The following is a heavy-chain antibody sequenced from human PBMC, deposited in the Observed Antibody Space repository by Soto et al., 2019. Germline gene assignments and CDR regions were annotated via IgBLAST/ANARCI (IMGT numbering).Heavy chain of an antibody. CDR1: GGSINNHY. Sequence: PSETLSLTCTVSGGSINNHYWSWIRQPPGKGLEWIGYIYYTGSTNYNPSLKSRVSMSVGTSKSQFSLNLTSVTAADTAMYYCARGVYCTDNVYYTLGIYGDYESDYYCYMDVWGKGTTVTVSS. CDR2: IYYTGST. V-gene: IGHV4-59*11. D-gene: IGHD2-8*01. CDR3: ARGVYCTDNVYYTLGIYGDYESDYYCYMDV. J-gene: IGHJ6*03.